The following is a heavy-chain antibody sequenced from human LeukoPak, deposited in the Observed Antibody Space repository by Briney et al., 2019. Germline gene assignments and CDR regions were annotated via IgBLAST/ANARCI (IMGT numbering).Heavy chain of an antibody. J-gene: IGHJ5*02. Sequence: ASVKVSCKVSGYTLTELSMHWVRQAPGKGLEWMEGFDPEDGETIYAQKFQGRVTMTEDTSTDTAYMELSSLRSEDTAVYYCATRTEGMSWFDPWGQGTLVTVSS. CDR2: FDPEDGET. CDR1: GYTLTELS. CDR3: ATRTEGMSWFDP. D-gene: IGHD3-10*01. V-gene: IGHV1-24*01.